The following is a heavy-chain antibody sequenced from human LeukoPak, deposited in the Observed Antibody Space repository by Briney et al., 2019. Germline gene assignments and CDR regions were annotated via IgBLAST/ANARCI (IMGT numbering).Heavy chain of an antibody. Sequence: GGSLRLSCAASGFTFSDAWLTWVRQAPGKGLEWVVLIKTKADGGTTDYAAPVKGRFTISRDDSKNTLYLQMNSLKTEDTAVYFCTTTLLVRGQGTLVTVSS. CDR3: TTTLLV. CDR2: IKTKADGGTT. D-gene: IGHD3-3*02. J-gene: IGHJ4*02. CDR1: GFTFSDAW. V-gene: IGHV3-15*01.